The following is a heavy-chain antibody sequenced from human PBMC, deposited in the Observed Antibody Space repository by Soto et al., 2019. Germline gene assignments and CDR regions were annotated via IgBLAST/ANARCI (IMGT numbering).Heavy chain of an antibody. V-gene: IGHV3-49*04. J-gene: IGHJ4*02. CDR1: GFPFDILA. CDR3: SVAESTGSAYCFVY. CDR2: IRNQSYQKTK. D-gene: IGHD2-2*01. Sequence: SLTLSSTVSGFPFDILAINWVRQAPGKGLEWVGLIRNQSYQKTKEYAAAVKGRFTIARETSNGIAYLQMNGLYIEDSVVYFGSVAESTGSAYCFVYWGQGTPVTVSS.